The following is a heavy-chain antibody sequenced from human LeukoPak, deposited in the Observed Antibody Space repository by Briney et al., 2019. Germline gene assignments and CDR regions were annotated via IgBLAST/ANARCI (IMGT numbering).Heavy chain of an antibody. CDR3: AKEGGGVLDY. CDR1: GFTFSSYG. V-gene: IGHV3-30*18. D-gene: IGHD3-16*01. J-gene: IGHJ4*02. Sequence: GGSLRLSCAASGFTFSSYGMHWVRQAPGKGLEWVAVISYDGSNKYYADSVKGRFTISRDNSKNTLYRQMNSLRAEDTAVYYCAKEGGGVLDYWGQGTLVTVSS. CDR2: ISYDGSNK.